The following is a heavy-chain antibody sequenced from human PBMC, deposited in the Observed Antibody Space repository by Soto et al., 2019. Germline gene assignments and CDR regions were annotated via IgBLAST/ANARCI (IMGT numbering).Heavy chain of an antibody. V-gene: IGHV5-51*01. CDR3: ARQNSPGSHWLDP. Sequence: GESLKISCKGSGYSFTNYWIGWVRQMPGKGLEWMVIINPVDSDTRYSPSFQGQVTISVDKSISTAYLRWASLEAPDTAIYYCARQNSPGSHWLDPWGQGTLVTVSS. CDR2: INPVDSDT. D-gene: IGHD1-26*01. J-gene: IGHJ5*02. CDR1: GYSFTNYW.